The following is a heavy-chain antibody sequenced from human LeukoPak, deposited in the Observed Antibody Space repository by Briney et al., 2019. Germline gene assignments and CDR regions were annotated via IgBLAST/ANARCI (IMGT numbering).Heavy chain of an antibody. CDR3: ARVLPGYYDFWSGYYSDFDY. J-gene: IGHJ4*02. CDR1: GGTFSSYA. D-gene: IGHD3-3*01. Sequence: SVKVSCKASGGTFSSYAISWVRQAPGQGLEWMGGIIPIFGTANYAQKFQGRVTMTTDTSTSTAYMELRSLRSDDTAVYYCARVLPGYYDFWSGYYSDFDYWGQGTLVTVSS. CDR2: IIPIFGTA. V-gene: IGHV1-69*05.